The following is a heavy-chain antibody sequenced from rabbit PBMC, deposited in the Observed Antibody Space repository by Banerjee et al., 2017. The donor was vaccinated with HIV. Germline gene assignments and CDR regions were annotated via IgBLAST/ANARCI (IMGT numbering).Heavy chain of an antibody. J-gene: IGHJ4*01. Sequence: EQLVESGGGLVTLGGSLKLSCQASGFDLSSVGISWVRQAPGKGLEWIGCIGAGSGATYYASWAKGRFTISKTSSTTVTLQMTSLTAADTATYFCASPYAGYAGYGYPYFNLWGPGTLVTVS. V-gene: IGHV1S45*01. D-gene: IGHD7-1*01. CDR2: IGAGSGAT. CDR3: ASPYAGYAGYGYPYFNL. CDR1: GFDLSSVG.